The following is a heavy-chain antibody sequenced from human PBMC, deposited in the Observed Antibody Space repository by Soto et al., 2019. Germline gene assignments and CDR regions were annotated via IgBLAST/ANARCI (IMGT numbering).Heavy chain of an antibody. CDR2: MNAGNGNT. J-gene: IGHJ5*02. V-gene: IGHV1-3*01. D-gene: IGHD2-2*02. CDR3: ARDLLRTRYCSSTSCYTGFDP. Sequence: ASVKVSCKAAGYTFTSYAMHWGRQATGQRPEWMGWMNAGNGNTKYSQKFQGRVTITRDTSASTAYMELSSLRSEDTAVYYCARDLLRTRYCSSTSCYTGFDPWGQGTLVTVSS. CDR1: GYTFTSYA.